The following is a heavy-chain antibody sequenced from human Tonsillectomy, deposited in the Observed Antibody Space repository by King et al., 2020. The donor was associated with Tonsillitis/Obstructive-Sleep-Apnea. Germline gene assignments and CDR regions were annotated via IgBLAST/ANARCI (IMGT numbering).Heavy chain of an antibody. V-gene: IGHV2-70*11. CDR2: IDWDDDK. CDR1: GFSVTTSGMC. J-gene: IGHJ3*02. Sequence: VTLKESGPALVKPTQTLTLTCTFSGFSVTTSGMCVSWIRQPPGKALEWLARIDWDDDKYYSTSLKTRLTISKDTSKNQVVLTMTNMDPMDTGTYYCARTLYSNPGAFDIWGQGTMVTVSS. CDR3: ARTLYSNPGAFDI. D-gene: IGHD4-11*01.